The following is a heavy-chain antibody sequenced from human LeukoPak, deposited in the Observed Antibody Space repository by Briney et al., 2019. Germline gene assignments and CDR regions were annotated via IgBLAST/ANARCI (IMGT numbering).Heavy chain of an antibody. Sequence: GGSLRLSCAASGFNFSSYAMHWVRQAPAQGLEYVSSISTNGDRTLYANSVKGRFPISSDNSQNTVYPQMGTLRADYMAVFYCAKRSCNCCDCNPWAARDAFDFWGQGTVVTVSS. D-gene: IGHD2-21*01. V-gene: IGHV3-64*01. J-gene: IGHJ3*01. CDR3: AKRSCNCCDCNPWAARDAFDF. CDR1: GFNFSSYA. CDR2: ISTNGDRT.